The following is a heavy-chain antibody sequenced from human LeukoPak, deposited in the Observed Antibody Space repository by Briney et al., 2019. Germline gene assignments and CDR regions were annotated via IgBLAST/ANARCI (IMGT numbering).Heavy chain of an antibody. V-gene: IGHV3-7*01. Sequence: PGGSLRLSCTTFEFPLRNYWMSWVRQAPGKGLEWVATINQYASEKYYLDSVKGRFIISRDNTDNSLYLQMNNLRADDTALYYCARDVEVAGIRDSRGQGTLVTVSS. CDR3: ARDVEVAGIRDS. J-gene: IGHJ4*02. D-gene: IGHD6-19*01. CDR2: INQYASEK. CDR1: EFPLRNYW.